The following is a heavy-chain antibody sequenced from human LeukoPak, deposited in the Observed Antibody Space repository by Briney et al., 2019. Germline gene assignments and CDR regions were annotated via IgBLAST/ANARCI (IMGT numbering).Heavy chain of an antibody. D-gene: IGHD1-26*01. J-gene: IGHJ3*02. CDR1: GFTFSSYE. Sequence: PGGSLRLSCAASGFTFSSYEMNWVRQAPGKGLEWVSYISSSGSTIYYADSVKGRFTISRDNAKNTLYLQMNSLRTEDTAVYYCASSGRIKGDAFDIWGQGTMVTVSS. V-gene: IGHV3-48*03. CDR2: ISSSGSTI. CDR3: ASSGRIKGDAFDI.